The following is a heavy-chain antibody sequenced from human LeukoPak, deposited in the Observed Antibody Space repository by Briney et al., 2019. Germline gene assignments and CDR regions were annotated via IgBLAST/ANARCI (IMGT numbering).Heavy chain of an antibody. CDR2: TSDYNGNT. V-gene: IGHV1-18*01. CDR3: ARVGDVYSHGYGVFDY. J-gene: IGHJ4*02. D-gene: IGHD5-18*01. CDR1: GYSFTNYG. Sequence: ASVKVSCKASGYSFTNYGISWVRQAPGQGLEWMGWTSDYNGNTNYAQKLQGRVTMTTDTSTSTAYMELRSLRSDDTAVYYCARVGDVYSHGYGVFDYWGRGTLVTVSS.